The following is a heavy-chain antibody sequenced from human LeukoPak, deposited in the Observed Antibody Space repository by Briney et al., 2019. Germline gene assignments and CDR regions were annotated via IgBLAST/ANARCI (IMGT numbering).Heavy chain of an antibody. J-gene: IGHJ4*02. Sequence: GGSLKLSCAASGFTFSGSAMHWVRQASGKGLEWVGRIRNQANNYATAYAASVKGRFTISRDDSKNTAYLQMDSLKTEDTAVYYCTTDRITVAAPFDYWGQGTLVTVSS. CDR1: GFTFSGSA. CDR3: TTDRITVAAPFDY. D-gene: IGHD6-19*01. V-gene: IGHV3-73*01. CDR2: IRNQANNYAT.